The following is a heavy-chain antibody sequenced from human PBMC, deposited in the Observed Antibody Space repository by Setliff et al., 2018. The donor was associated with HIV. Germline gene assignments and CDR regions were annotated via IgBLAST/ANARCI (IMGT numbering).Heavy chain of an antibody. CDR1: GGSISSYY. Sequence: KASETLSLTCTVSGGSISSYYWSWIRQPPGKGLEWIGYIYYSGSTNYNPSLKSRVTISVDTSMNQFSLKLSSVTAADTAMYYRARAVEDYYDSSGLPTYYYYGMDVWGQGTTVTVSS. CDR3: ARAVEDYYDSSGLPTYYYYGMDV. J-gene: IGHJ6*02. D-gene: IGHD3-22*01. CDR2: IYYSGST. V-gene: IGHV4-59*01.